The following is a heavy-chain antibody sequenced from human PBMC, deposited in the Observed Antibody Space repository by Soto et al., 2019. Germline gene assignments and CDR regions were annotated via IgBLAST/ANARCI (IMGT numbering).Heavy chain of an antibody. Sequence: EVQLVESGGGLIQPGGSLRLSCAGSGFIVSSYYMSWVRQAPGKGLEWISVIYSGGSTYYADSVKGRFTISRDNSENTLYLQLNSLRAEDTAVYYCAKSGGNGWFADAFAVWGQGTMVTVSS. CDR2: IYSGGST. CDR3: AKSGGNGWFADAFAV. J-gene: IGHJ3*01. D-gene: IGHD6-19*01. V-gene: IGHV3-53*01. CDR1: GFIVSSYY.